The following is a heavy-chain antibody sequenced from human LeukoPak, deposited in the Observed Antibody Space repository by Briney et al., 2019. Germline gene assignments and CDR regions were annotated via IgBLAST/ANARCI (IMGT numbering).Heavy chain of an antibody. J-gene: IGHJ5*02. D-gene: IGHD2-15*01. Sequence: SETLSLTCTVSGGSISSSSYYWGWIRQPPGKGLEWIGSIYYSGSTYYNPSLKSRVTISVDTSKNQFSLKLSSVTAADTAVYYCARRPGEAYCSGGSCSINWFDPWGQGTLVTVSS. CDR1: GGSISSSSYY. CDR3: ARRPGEAYCSGGSCSINWFDP. V-gene: IGHV4-39*01. CDR2: IYYSGST.